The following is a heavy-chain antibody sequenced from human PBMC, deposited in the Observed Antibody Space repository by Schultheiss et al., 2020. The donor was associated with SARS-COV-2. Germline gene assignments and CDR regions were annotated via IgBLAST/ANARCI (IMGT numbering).Heavy chain of an antibody. J-gene: IGHJ4*02. CDR2: IFPGDSDT. Sequence: GESLKISCKGSGYSFTSYWIGWVRQMPGKGLEWMGIIFPGDSDTRYNPSFRGQVTISVDKSINTAYLQWRSLKASDSAMYYCARHMSSGYLDYWGQGTLVTGSS. D-gene: IGHD3-22*01. CDR3: ARHMSSGYLDY. V-gene: IGHV5-51*01. CDR1: GYSFTSYW.